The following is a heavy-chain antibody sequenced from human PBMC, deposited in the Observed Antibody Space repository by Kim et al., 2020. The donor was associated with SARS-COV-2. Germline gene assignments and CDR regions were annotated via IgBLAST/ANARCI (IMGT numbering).Heavy chain of an antibody. CDR1: GGTFSSYA. J-gene: IGHJ6*03. D-gene: IGHD4-17*01. V-gene: IGHV1-69*13. CDR3: ARSGNTVTTFRGYYYYYMDV. CDR2: IIPIFGTA. Sequence: SVKVSCKASGGTFSSYAISWVRQAPGQGLEWMGGIIPIFGTANYAQKFQGRVTITADESTSTAYMELSSLRSEDTAVYYCARSGNTVTTFRGYYYYYMDVWGKGTTVTVSS.